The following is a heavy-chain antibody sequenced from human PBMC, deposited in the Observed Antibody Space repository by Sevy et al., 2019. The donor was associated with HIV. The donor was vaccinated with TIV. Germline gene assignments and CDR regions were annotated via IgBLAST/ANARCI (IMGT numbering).Heavy chain of an antibody. D-gene: IGHD6-13*01. CDR1: GFTFSGSA. Sequence: GGSLRLSCAASGFTFSGSAIHWVRQASGKGLEWIAHIRNKANSYATAYAESVKGRFTISRDDSKNTACLQMNSLKTGDTAVYYCTRREMGSSSWYPYFDSWGQGTLVTVSS. CDR3: TRREMGSSSWYPYFDS. V-gene: IGHV3-73*01. CDR2: IRNKANSYAT. J-gene: IGHJ4*02.